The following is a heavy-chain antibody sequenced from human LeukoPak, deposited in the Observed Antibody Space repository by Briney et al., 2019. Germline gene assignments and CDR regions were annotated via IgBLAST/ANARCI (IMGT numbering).Heavy chain of an antibody. V-gene: IGHV5-51*01. CDR3: ARQLDYYDSSGYYLDFDY. J-gene: IGHJ4*02. CDR2: IYPGDSDT. Sequence: GESLKISCKGSGYSFTSYWLGWVRQMPGKGLEWMGIIYPGDSDTRYSPSFQGQVTISADKSISTAYLQWSSLKASDTAMYYCARQLDYYDSSGYYLDFDYWGQGTLVTVSS. D-gene: IGHD3-22*01. CDR1: GYSFTSYW.